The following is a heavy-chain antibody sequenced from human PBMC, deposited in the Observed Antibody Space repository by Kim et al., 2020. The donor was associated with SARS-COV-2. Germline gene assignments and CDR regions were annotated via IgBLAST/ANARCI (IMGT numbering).Heavy chain of an antibody. CDR1: GYKFSDYG. V-gene: IGHV1-18*01. CDR3: ARGYYYGSGPTWYYYGMDV. J-gene: IGHJ6*02. CDR2: ISCYTGKT. Sequence: ASVKVSCKCSGYKFSDYGVSWVRQAPGQGLEWLGWISCYTGKTNYAQKMQDRVLMTTDTSTSTVHLELRSLRSDDTAIYYCARGYYYGSGPTWYYYGMDVWGQGTTVSVSS. D-gene: IGHD3-10*01.